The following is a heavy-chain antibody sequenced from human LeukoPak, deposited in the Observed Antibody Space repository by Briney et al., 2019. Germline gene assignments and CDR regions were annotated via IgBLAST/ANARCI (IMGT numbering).Heavy chain of an antibody. J-gene: IGHJ5*02. CDR2: IYYSGTT. D-gene: IGHD6-13*01. CDR3: ARGSSWYL. Sequence: PSETLSLTCTVSGGSIISYYWSWIRQPPGKGLEWIGYIYYSGTTYYNPSLKSRVTISVDTSKNQFSLKLSSVTAADTAVYYCARGSSWYLWGQGTLVTVSS. CDR1: GGSIISYY. V-gene: IGHV4-59*12.